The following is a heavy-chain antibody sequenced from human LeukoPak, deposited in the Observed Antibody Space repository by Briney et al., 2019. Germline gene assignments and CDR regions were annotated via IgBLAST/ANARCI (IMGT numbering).Heavy chain of an antibody. Sequence: SETLSLTCTVSGYSISSGYYWGWIRQPPGKGLEWIGSIYHSGSTYYNPSLKSRVTISVDTSKNQFSLKLSSVTAADTAVYYCARDLSAFSWDFWSGTGGWFDPWGQGTLVTVSS. CDR3: ARDLSAFSWDFWSGTGGWFDP. D-gene: IGHD3-3*01. J-gene: IGHJ5*02. CDR1: GYSISSGYY. V-gene: IGHV4-38-2*02. CDR2: IYHSGST.